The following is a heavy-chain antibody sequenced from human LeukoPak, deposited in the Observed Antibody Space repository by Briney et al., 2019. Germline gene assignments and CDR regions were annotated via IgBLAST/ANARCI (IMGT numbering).Heavy chain of an antibody. Sequence: GGSLRLSCAACGLTFSSYWMSWVRQAPGKGLEWVANIKQDGSEKYYVDSVKGRFTISRDNAKNSLYLQMNSLRAEDTAVYYCARDRRYGSGSGDLDYWGQGTLVTVSS. CDR1: GLTFSSYW. J-gene: IGHJ4*02. CDR3: ARDRRYGSGSGDLDY. D-gene: IGHD3-10*01. V-gene: IGHV3-7*03. CDR2: IKQDGSEK.